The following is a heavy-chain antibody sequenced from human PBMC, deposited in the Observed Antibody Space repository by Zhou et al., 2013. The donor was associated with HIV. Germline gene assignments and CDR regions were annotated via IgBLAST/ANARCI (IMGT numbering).Heavy chain of an antibody. D-gene: IGHD3-22*01. CDR2: IIPLFGTV. J-gene: IGHJ6*03. CDR1: GGTLSTYA. V-gene: IGHV1-69*05. Sequence: QVQLEQSGAEVKKPGSSVRVSCKASGGTLSTYAISWVRQAPGQGLEWMGGIIPLFGTVNYAQKFQGRVTINTDEYTGTAFMELSSLTSEDTAIYYCARDRNIYYYDSSVFYYYMDVWGKGTTVTVSS. CDR3: ARDRNIYYYDSSVFYYYMDV.